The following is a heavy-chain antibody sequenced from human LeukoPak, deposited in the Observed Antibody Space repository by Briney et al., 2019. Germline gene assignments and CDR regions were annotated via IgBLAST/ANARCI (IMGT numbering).Heavy chain of an antibody. CDR1: GGSIRSSDYY. CDR2: VYYSGST. V-gene: IGHV4-39*07. D-gene: IGHD1-26*01. Sequence: SETLSLTCTVSGGSIRSSDYYWGWIRQPPGKGLEWVGNVYYSGSTYYNPSLESRVTISVDTSMTQFSLRLTSVTAADTAVYFCARDIGIYPRVAFDIWGQGTLVTVSS. J-gene: IGHJ3*02. CDR3: ARDIGIYPRVAFDI.